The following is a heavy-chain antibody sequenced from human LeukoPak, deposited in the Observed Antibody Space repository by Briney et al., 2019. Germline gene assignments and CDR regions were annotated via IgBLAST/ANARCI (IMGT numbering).Heavy chain of an antibody. CDR1: GFTFSGSA. V-gene: IGHV3-73*01. D-gene: IGHD3-22*01. CDR3: TRQDYYDSRGNSHNWFDP. CDR2: IRSKANSYAT. J-gene: IGHJ5*02. Sequence: PGGSLKLSCAASGFTFSGSAMHWVRQASGKGLEWVGRIRSKANSYATAYAASVKGRFTISRDDSKNTAYLQMNSLKTEDTAVYYCTRQDYYDSRGNSHNWFDPWGQGTLVTVSS.